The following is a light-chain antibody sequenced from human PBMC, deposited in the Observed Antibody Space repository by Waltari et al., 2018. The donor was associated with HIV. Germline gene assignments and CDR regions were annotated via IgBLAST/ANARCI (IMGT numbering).Light chain of an antibody. J-gene: IGLJ2*01. CDR3: AAWDDSRNGEVI. V-gene: IGLV1-44*01. Sequence: QSVLTQPPSASGTPGQRVTISCSGRNSNIGSNSVNWYQQVPGTAPKLLIYSNNHRPSGGPDRFSGSKSGNSASLAISGLRSEDEADYYCAAWDDSRNGEVIFGGGTKLTVL. CDR2: SNN. CDR1: NSNIGSNS.